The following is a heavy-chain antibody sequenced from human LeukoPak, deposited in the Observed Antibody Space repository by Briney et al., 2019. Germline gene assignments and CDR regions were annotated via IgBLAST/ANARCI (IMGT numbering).Heavy chain of an antibody. CDR2: VSGSGDGT. Sequence: RGSLRLSCAASGFTFTSYAMGWVRPAPGKGLEWVSSVSGSGDGTYYADSVKGRFTISRDNSKKTLDLHMDSLRAEDTAVYYCAKERLGGNYGDYAVDYWGQGTMVTVSS. V-gene: IGHV3-23*01. J-gene: IGHJ4*02. D-gene: IGHD4-17*01. CDR1: GFTFTSYA. CDR3: AKERLGGNYGDYAVDY.